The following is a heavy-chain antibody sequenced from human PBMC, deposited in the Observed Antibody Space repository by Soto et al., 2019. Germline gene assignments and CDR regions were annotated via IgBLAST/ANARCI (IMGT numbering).Heavy chain of an antibody. CDR1: GLSFSGYF. CDR3: ARGGSSDWQVAFDF. V-gene: IGHV4-34*01. J-gene: IGHJ3*01. Sequence: SETLSLTCDGYGLSFSGYFWNWIRQSPGNGLEWIGKVNHNGRNNYNPSLKSRVTISLDMSKKQISLKLTSVTAADTAVYYCARGGSSDWQVAFDFWGQGTMVTVSS. CDR2: VNHNGRN. D-gene: IGHD6-19*01.